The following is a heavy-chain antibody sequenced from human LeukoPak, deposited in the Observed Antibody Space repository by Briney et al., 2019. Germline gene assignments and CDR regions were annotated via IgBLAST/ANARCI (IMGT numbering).Heavy chain of an antibody. J-gene: IGHJ4*02. V-gene: IGHV4-4*02. CDR3: ARVMGRGACDY. D-gene: IGHD3-10*01. Sequence: SETLSLTCAVSGGSISSSYWWSWVRQPPGKGLEWIGEIYYSGSTNYNPSLKSRVTISVDKSKNQFSLKLSYVTAADTAMYYCARVMGRGACDYWGQGTLVTVSS. CDR1: GGSISSSYW. CDR2: IYYSGST.